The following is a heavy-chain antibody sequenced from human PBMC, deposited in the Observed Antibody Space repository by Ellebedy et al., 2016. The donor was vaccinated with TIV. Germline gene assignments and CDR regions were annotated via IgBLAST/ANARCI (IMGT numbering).Heavy chain of an antibody. CDR2: FDPEDGET. CDR3: ATARNYDSSGYYRFDY. Sequence: AASVKVSCKVSGYTLTELSMHWVRQAPGKGLEWMGGFDPEDGETIYAQKFQGRVTMTEDTFTDTAYMELSSLRSEDTAVYYCATARNYDSSGYYRFDYWGQGTRVTVSS. CDR1: GYTLTELS. V-gene: IGHV1-24*01. D-gene: IGHD3-22*01. J-gene: IGHJ4*02.